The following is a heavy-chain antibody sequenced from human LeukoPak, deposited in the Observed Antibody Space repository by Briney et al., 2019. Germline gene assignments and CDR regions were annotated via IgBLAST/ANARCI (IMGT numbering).Heavy chain of an antibody. D-gene: IGHD6-19*01. Sequence: SETLSLTCAVYGGSFSGYYWSWIRQPPGKGLEWIGEINHSGSTNYNPSLKSRVTISVDTSKNQFSLKLGSVTAADTAVYYCASLQWRPSYYYYGMDVWGQGTTVTVSS. J-gene: IGHJ6*02. CDR1: GGSFSGYY. CDR2: INHSGST. CDR3: ASLQWRPSYYYYGMDV. V-gene: IGHV4-34*01.